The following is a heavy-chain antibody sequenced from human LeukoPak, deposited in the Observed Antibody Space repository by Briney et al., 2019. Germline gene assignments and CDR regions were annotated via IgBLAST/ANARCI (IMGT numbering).Heavy chain of an antibody. V-gene: IGHV1-18*01. CDR2: ISGYNGHT. D-gene: IGHD3-10*01. CDR1: GYTFTSYG. Sequence: ASVKVSCKASGYTFTSYGISWVRQAPGQGLEWMGWISGYNGHTHYAQKFQGRVTMTRDTSISTAYMELSRLRSDDTAVYYCARIRVRGVIYAFDIWGQGTMVTVSS. J-gene: IGHJ3*02. CDR3: ARIRVRGVIYAFDI.